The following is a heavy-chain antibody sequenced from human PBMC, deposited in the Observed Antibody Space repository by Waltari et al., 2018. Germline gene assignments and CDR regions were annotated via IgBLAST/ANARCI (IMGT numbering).Heavy chain of an antibody. D-gene: IGHD7-27*01. CDR3: AKEVGHNWGYYFDY. CDR1: GFTFDDYA. J-gene: IGHJ4*02. Sequence: EVQLVESGGGLVQPGRSLRLYCAASGFTFDDYAMHWVRQAPGKGLEWVSGISWNSGSIGYADSVKGRFTISRDNAKNSLYLQMNSLRAEDTALYYCAKEVGHNWGYYFDYWGQGTLVTVSS. V-gene: IGHV3-9*01. CDR2: ISWNSGSI.